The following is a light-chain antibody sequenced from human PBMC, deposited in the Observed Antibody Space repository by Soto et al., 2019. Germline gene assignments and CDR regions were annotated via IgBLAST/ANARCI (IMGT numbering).Light chain of an antibody. Sequence: DVQMTQSPSTLSASVGDRVTITCRASQGISNRLGWYQQKPGKAPKLLIYQASSLKSGVPSRFGGSGSGTEFTLTITSLQPDDFATYYCQQYNSHWTFGQGTKVEIK. V-gene: IGKV1-5*03. CDR3: QQYNSHWT. J-gene: IGKJ1*01. CDR2: QAS. CDR1: QGISNR.